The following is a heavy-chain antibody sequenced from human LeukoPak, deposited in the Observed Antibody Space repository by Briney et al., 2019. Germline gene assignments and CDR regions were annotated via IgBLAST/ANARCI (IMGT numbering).Heavy chain of an antibody. CDR1: GFTVDSNC. Sequence: PGGSLRLSCAASGFTVDSNCMSWVRQAPGKGLERVSLIYTGGSTYYADSVRGRFTISRDNSKNTLYLQMNSLRPEDTAVYYCARGFGKAAANVFGGYTMDVWGQGTTVTVSS. CDR2: IYTGGST. D-gene: IGHD6-13*01. J-gene: IGHJ6*02. V-gene: IGHV3-66*02. CDR3: ARGFGKAAANVFGGYTMDV.